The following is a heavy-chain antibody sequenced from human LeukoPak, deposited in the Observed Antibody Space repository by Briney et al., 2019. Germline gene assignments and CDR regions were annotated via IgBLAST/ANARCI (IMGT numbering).Heavy chain of an antibody. CDR3: GKEVERHFDLKY. V-gene: IGHV3-23*01. Sequence: GGSLRLSCAASGFTSGIYAVSWVRQAPGKGLEWVSAFSGGGDSYYADSVEGRFTISRDNSKKILYLQMNSLRAEDTAVYYCGKEVERHFDLKYWGQGTLVTVSS. CDR1: GFTSGIYA. J-gene: IGHJ4*02. CDR2: FSGGGDS.